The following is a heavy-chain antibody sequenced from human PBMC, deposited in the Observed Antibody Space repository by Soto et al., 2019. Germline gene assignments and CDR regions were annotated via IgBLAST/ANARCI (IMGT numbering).Heavy chain of an antibody. J-gene: IGHJ4*02. Sequence: EVQLLESGGGLVQPGGSLRLSCAASGFTFSSYAMTWVRQAPGKGLEWVSALSGNSGTTYAADSVKGRFTISRDNSRNTLYLQMSSLRAEDTALYYCAKGSKFTSFAANEFWGQGTRVTVSS. D-gene: IGHD3-3*01. CDR2: LSGNSGTT. V-gene: IGHV3-23*01. CDR1: GFTFSSYA. CDR3: AKGSKFTSFAANEF.